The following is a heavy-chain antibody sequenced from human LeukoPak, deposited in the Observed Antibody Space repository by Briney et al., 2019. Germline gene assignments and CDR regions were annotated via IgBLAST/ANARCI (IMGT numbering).Heavy chain of an antibody. CDR1: GFTFSSYA. V-gene: IGHV3-23*01. D-gene: IGHD3-3*01. CDR3: AKDGYGGYYDFGSGYHPPHFDWFAP. CDR2: ISGSGGST. J-gene: IGHJ5*02. Sequence: GGSLRLSCAASGFTFSSYAMSWVRQAPGKGLEWVSAISGSGGSTYYADSVKGRFTISRDNSKNTLYLQMNSLRAEDTAVYYCAKDGYGGYYDFGSGYHPPHFDWFAPWGQGTLVTVSS.